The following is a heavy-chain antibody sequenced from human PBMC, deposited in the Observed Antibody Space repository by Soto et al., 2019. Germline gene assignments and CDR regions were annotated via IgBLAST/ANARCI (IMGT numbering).Heavy chain of an antibody. J-gene: IGHJ4*02. CDR3: ARPSALYYFDY. V-gene: IGHV1-18*01. Sequence: ASVKVSCKASGYTFTSYGISWVRQAPGQRLEWMGWINAYNGNTKYSQKFQGRVTITRDTSASTAYMELSSLRSEDTAVYYCARPSALYYFDYWGQGTLVTVSS. CDR1: GYTFTSYG. CDR2: INAYNGNT.